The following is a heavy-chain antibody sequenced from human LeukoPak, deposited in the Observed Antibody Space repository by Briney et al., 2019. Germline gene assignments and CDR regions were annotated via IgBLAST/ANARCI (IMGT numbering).Heavy chain of an antibody. CDR2: IYYSGST. D-gene: IGHD2-2*01. Sequence: PSETLSLTYTLASVSMSSDYCGSTRQPPGKGLEWIGYIYYSGSTNYNPSLKSRVTISVDTSNNQFSLRLSSVTAADTAVYYCARHQLPNEKYYFAYTGRGTLVTVSS. CDR1: SVSMSSDY. V-gene: IGHV4-59*01. J-gene: IGHJ4*02. CDR3: ARHQLPNEKYYFAY.